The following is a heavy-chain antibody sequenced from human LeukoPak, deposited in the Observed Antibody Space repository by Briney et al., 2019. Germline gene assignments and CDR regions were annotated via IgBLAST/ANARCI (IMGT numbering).Heavy chain of an antibody. CDR2: ISSGGRYV. CDR1: GFSFITYS. J-gene: IGHJ4*02. Sequence: GGSLRLSRAASGFSFITYSMNWVRQAPGKGLEWVSSISSGGRYVYYADSVKGRFTISRDNAKNSLYLQMNSLRAEDTVVYYCARGLTGFYYYFDYWGQGTLVTVSS. V-gene: IGHV3-21*04. CDR3: ARGLTGFYYYFDY. D-gene: IGHD3-9*01.